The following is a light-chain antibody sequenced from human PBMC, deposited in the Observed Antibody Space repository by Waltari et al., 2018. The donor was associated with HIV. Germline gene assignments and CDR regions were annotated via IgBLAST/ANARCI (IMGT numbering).Light chain of an antibody. V-gene: IGLV3-21*02. Sequence: SYVLTQPPSVSVAPGQTARITCGGDNIGTKSVHWYQPNPGQAPVLVVYDDRDRPAGIPERFSGSNSGNTATLTVSRVEVGDEADYYCQVWDGSSDHWVFGGGTKLTVL. CDR1: NIGTKS. J-gene: IGLJ3*02. CDR3: QVWDGSSDHWV. CDR2: DDR.